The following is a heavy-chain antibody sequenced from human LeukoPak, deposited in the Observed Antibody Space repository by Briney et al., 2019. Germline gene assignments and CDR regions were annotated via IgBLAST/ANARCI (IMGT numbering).Heavy chain of an antibody. D-gene: IGHD3-16*01. CDR1: GFTFSYYY. V-gene: IGHV3-11*04. Sequence: GGSLRLSCAASGFTFSYYYMTWIRQAPGQGLEWISYISSSGVTTYYSDSVNGRFTISRDNAKNSLSLFMNSLRAEDTAVYFLASCLTIVMVSPYYFEYWGQGSLVTVSA. CDR2: ISSSGVTT. CDR3: ASCLTIVMVSPYYFEY. J-gene: IGHJ4*02.